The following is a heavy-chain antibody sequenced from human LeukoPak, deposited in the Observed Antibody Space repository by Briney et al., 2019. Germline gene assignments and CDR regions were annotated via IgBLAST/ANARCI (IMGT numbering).Heavy chain of an antibody. J-gene: IGHJ6*03. D-gene: IGHD2-2*01. CDR2: INHSGST. CDR1: GGSFSGYY. Sequence: SETLSLTCAVYGGSFSGYYWSWIRQPPGKGLEWIGEINHSGSTNYNPSLKSRVTISVDTSKNQFSLKLSSVTAADTAVYYCARGGSSASWYYYYMDVWGKGTTVTVSS. V-gene: IGHV4-34*01. CDR3: ARGGSSASWYYYYMDV.